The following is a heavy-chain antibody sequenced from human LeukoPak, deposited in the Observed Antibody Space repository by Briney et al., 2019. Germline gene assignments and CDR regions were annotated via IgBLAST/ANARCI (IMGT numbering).Heavy chain of an antibody. V-gene: IGHV4-59*01. CDR1: GGSIIPYY. D-gene: IGHD2-21*01. J-gene: IGHJ5*02. CDR2: ISYSGST. CDR3: ARIAESRFDP. Sequence: PSETLSLTCTVSGGSIIPYYWTWIRQPPGKGLEWIGHISYSGSTNYNPSLKSRVTMSVDTSKNQFSLKLTSVIAADTAVYYCARIAESRFDPWGQGTLVTVSS.